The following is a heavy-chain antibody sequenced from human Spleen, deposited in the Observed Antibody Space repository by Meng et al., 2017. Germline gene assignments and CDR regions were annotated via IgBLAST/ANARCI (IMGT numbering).Heavy chain of an antibody. J-gene: IGHJ5*02. V-gene: IGHV4-39*07. D-gene: IGHD3-16*01. CDR1: GGSISSGRYY. CDR2: VYYSGIT. CDR3: ARDLWELRYKAPFDP. Sequence: VQLSESGPGLVKPSETLSLSCAVSGGSISSGRYYWNWIRQPPGKGLEWIGSVYYSGITYYNPSLESRVTISVDTSKNQFSLKLSSVTAADTAVYYCARDLWELRYKAPFDPWGQGILVTVSS.